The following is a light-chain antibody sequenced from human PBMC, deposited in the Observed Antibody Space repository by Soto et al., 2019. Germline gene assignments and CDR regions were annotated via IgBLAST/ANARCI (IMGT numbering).Light chain of an antibody. CDR2: AAS. Sequence: DIQMTQSPSSLSASVGDRVTITCRASQRIASYLNWYQQKPGNAPKLLIYAASSLQSGVPSRFSGNGSGTDFTLIISSLQPEDYATYYCQQSYSTPRLTFGGGTKVEIK. J-gene: IGKJ4*01. CDR1: QRIASY. V-gene: IGKV1-39*01. CDR3: QQSYSTPRLT.